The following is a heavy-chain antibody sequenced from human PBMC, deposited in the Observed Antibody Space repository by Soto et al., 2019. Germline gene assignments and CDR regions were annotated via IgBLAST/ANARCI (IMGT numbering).Heavy chain of an antibody. J-gene: IGHJ6*02. Sequence: EVQLLESGGGLVQPGGSLRLSCAASGFTFSSYAMSWVRQDPGKGLEWVPAISGSDNSIYYAGPVNGRFTISGDNSKNTLYLQMSSLRADDTAVYYCARIGVWGQGTTVTVSS. CDR1: GFTFSSYA. CDR3: ARIGV. CDR2: ISGSDNSI. V-gene: IGHV3-23*01.